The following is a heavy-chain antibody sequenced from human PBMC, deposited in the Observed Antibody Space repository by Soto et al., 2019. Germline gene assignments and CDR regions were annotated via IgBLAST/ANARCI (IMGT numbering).Heavy chain of an antibody. D-gene: IGHD3-22*01. CDR1: GFTFSSYG. CDR3: AKDWRSSGYHYFDY. CDR2: ISYDGSNK. J-gene: IGHJ4*02. Sequence: GGSLRLSCAASGFTFSSYGMHWVRQAPGKGLEWVAVISYDGSNKYYADSVKGRFTISRDNSKNTLYLQMNSLRAEDTAVYYCAKDWRSSGYHYFDYWGQGTLVTAPQ. V-gene: IGHV3-30*18.